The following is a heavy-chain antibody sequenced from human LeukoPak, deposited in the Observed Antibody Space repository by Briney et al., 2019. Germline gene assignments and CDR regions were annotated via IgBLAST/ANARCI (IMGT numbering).Heavy chain of an antibody. J-gene: IGHJ4*02. D-gene: IGHD6-19*01. Sequence: SETLSLTCTVSGDSISLYYWSWIRQPPGKGLEWIGCIYYTGSTKSNPSLKSRVTISVDTSKKQFSLNLRSVTAADTAVYYCARAGWFSPTWHFAYWGQGILVTVSS. V-gene: IGHV4-59*01. CDR3: ARAGWFSPTWHFAY. CDR1: GDSISLYY. CDR2: IYYTGST.